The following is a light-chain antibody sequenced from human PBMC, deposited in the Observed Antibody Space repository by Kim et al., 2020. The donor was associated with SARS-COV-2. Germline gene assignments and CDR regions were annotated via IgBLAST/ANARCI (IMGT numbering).Light chain of an antibody. CDR3: AAWDDSLRAWV. Sequence: GQRGNVSCCGGRSNIGTKYVYWYRQLAGTAPKLLISRNNQRPSGVPDRFAGYESGTSASLASSGLRSEDEADYYCAAWDDSLRAWVCGGGTKVTVL. CDR2: RNN. J-gene: IGLJ3*02. CDR1: RSNIGTKY. V-gene: IGLV1-47*01.